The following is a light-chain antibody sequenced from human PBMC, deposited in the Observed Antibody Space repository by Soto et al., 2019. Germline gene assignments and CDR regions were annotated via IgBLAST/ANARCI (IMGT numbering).Light chain of an antibody. CDR2: WAS. V-gene: IGKV4-1*01. CDR1: QSVLYSSNNKNY. Sequence: DIVMTQSPDSLAVSLGERATINCKSSQSVLYSSNNKNYLAWYQQKPGQPPKLLIYWASTRESGVPDRFSGSGSGTDFTLTISSLRAEDVAVYYCQQWSSVPKTFGQGTKVEIK. J-gene: IGKJ1*01. CDR3: QQWSSVPKT.